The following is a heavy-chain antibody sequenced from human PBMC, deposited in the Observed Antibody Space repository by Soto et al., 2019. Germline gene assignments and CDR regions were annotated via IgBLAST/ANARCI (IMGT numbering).Heavy chain of an antibody. Sequence: QVHLVQSGAEVKKPGASVKVSCKASGYTFTNYDINWVRQAPGQGLEWMGWISTYTGNTNYAQKLQGRVTMTTDTSPSTAYMELRGRRSDDTAVYYCARGYYYGSGRPTPGGMDVWGQGTTVTVSS. CDR2: ISTYTGNT. V-gene: IGHV1-18*01. CDR1: GYTFTNYD. J-gene: IGHJ6*02. D-gene: IGHD3-10*01. CDR3: ARGYYYGSGRPTPGGMDV.